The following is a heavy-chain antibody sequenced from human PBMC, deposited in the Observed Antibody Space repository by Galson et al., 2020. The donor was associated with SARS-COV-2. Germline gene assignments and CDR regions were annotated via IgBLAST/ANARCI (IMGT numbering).Heavy chain of an antibody. D-gene: IGHD3-10*01. CDR3: ARALGLRDYHYYGMDV. CDR2: ISYDGSNK. Sequence: TGGSLRLSCAASGFTFSSYAMHWVRQAPGKGLEWVAVISYDGSNKYYADSVKGRFTISRDNSKNTLYLQMNSLRAEDTAVYYCARALGLRDYHYYGMDVWGQGTTVTVSS. V-gene: IGHV3-30*04. CDR1: GFTFSSYA. J-gene: IGHJ6*02.